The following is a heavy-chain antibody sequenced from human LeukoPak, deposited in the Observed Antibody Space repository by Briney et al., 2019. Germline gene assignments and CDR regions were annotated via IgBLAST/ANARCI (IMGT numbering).Heavy chain of an antibody. CDR1: GYSLTSYW. V-gene: IGHV5-51*01. D-gene: IGHD3-22*01. Sequence: GESLKISCQGSGYSLTSYWIGRMRQMPGQGLELMAIIYPANSATRYSPSVQGRVTISADNSINTAYLQWSSLRASDTAMYYCAIQAYYHSTAYGNWGQGTLVTVSS. CDR3: AIQAYYHSTAYGN. CDR2: IYPANSAT. J-gene: IGHJ4*02.